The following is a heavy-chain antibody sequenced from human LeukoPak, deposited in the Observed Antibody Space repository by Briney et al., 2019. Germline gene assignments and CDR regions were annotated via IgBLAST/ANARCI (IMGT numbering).Heavy chain of an antibody. CDR3: ARGLRHYYGSALI. J-gene: IGHJ4*02. V-gene: IGHV1-8*03. CDR2: MNPNSGNT. CDR1: GYTFTSYD. D-gene: IGHD3-10*01. Sequence: ASVKVSCKASGYTFTSYDINWVRQATGQGLEWMGWMNPNSGNTGYAQKFQGRVTITRNTSISTAYMGLSSLRSEDTAVYYCARGLRHYYGSALIWGQGTLVTVSS.